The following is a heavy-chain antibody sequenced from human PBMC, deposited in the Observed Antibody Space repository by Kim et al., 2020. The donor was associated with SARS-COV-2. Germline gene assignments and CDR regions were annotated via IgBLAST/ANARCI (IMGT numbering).Heavy chain of an antibody. J-gene: IGHJ4*02. V-gene: IGHV3-30*02. CDR3: AKDRGCSSTSCPLDF. Sequence: DSVKCRFTISRDNSKNTLYLQMNSRRAEDTAVYYCAKDRGCSSTSCPLDFWGQGTLVTVSS. D-gene: IGHD2-2*01.